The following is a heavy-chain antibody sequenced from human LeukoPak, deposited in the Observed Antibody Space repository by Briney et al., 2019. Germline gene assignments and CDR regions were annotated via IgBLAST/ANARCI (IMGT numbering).Heavy chain of an antibody. V-gene: IGHV3-13*01. J-gene: IGHJ6*02. CDR1: GFTFSSYD. D-gene: IGHD5-18*01. CDR3: ARGPRGYSYGDSTGDYYCYGMDV. CDR2: IGTAGDT. Sequence: PGGSLRLSCAASGFTFSSYDMHWVRQATGKGLEWVSAIGTAGDTYYPGSVKGRFTISRENAKNSLYLQMNSLRAGDTAVYYCARGPRGYSYGDSTGDYYCYGMDVWGQGTTVTVSS.